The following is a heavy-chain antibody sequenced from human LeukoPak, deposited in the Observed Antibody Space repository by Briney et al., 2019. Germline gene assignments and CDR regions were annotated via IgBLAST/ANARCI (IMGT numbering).Heavy chain of an antibody. CDR3: AREGRSSSPMDY. CDR1: GYSFNTYW. Sequence: XESXKISCQGSGYSFNTYWIGWVRQLPGKGLEWMGIIYPGDSDTRYSPSFQGQVTISADKSLSTAYLQWGSLKASDTAMYYCAREGRSSSPMDYWGQGTLVTVSS. J-gene: IGHJ4*02. V-gene: IGHV5-51*01. D-gene: IGHD6-6*01. CDR2: IYPGDSDT.